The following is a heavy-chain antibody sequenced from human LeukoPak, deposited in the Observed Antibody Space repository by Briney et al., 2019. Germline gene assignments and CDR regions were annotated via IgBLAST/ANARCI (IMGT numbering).Heavy chain of an antibody. D-gene: IGHD3-22*01. Sequence: SETLSLTCTVSGVSISTSRYYWGWIRQPPGKGLEWIGNIYYTGPTYYNASLESRVTISLDTSKNQFSLKLSSVTAADTAVYYCARDRTWGMIVGSHAFDIWGQGTMVTVSS. V-gene: IGHV4-39*07. CDR3: ARDRTWGMIVGSHAFDI. CDR2: IYYTGPT. CDR1: GVSISTSRYY. J-gene: IGHJ3*02.